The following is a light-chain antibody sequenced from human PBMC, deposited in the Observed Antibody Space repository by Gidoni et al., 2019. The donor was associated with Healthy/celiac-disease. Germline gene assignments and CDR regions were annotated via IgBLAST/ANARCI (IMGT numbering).Light chain of an antibody. Sequence: VMTQSPLSLPVTPGGPASISCTSSQSLLHSNGYNYLHWDLQKPEHSPQLLIYMGSNRASGVPDRCSGRGAGREITLKISRVGGEDVGVYYCMQALQTPPGFGQGTRLEIK. J-gene: IGKJ5*01. CDR1: QSLLHSNGYNY. CDR3: MQALQTPPG. CDR2: MGS. V-gene: IGKV2-28*01.